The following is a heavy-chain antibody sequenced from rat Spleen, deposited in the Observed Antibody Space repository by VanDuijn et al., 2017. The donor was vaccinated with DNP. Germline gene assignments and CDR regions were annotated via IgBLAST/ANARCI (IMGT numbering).Heavy chain of an antibody. Sequence: QVQLKESGPGLVQPSQTLSLTCSVSGFSLSNYHVHWVRQPPGKGLEWMGRIQNAGITDYNSVLKSRLNIIRDTSKSQVFLKMNSLQTADTATYYCAGVPNTYYVMDAWGQGASVTVSS. J-gene: IGHJ4*01. CDR1: GFSLSNYH. CDR2: IQNAGIT. V-gene: IGHV2-27*01. D-gene: IGHD3-8*01. CDR3: AGVPNTYYVMDA.